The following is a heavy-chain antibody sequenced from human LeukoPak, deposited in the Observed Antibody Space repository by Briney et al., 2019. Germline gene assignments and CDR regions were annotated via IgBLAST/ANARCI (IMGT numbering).Heavy chain of an antibody. Sequence: SETLSLTCAVYGGSFSGYYWSWIRQPPGKGLEWIGEINRSGSTNYNPSLKSRVTISVDTSKNQFSLKLSSVTAADTAVYYCARLSPGCSGGSCYPGYYYYYYMDVWGKGTTVTVSS. CDR3: ARLSPGCSGGSCYPGYYYYYYMDV. CDR1: GGSFSGYY. CDR2: INRSGST. J-gene: IGHJ6*03. D-gene: IGHD2-15*01. V-gene: IGHV4-34*01.